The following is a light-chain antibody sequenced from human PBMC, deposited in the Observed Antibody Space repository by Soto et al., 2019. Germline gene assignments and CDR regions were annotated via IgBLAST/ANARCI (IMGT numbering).Light chain of an antibody. CDR1: QGIRND. V-gene: IGKV1-6*01. Sequence: AIQMTQSPSSLSASVGDRVTITCRASQGIRNDLGWYQQKPGQAPKLLIYASSSLQSGVPSRFSGSGSGTDFTLTISSLQPEDFATYYCIQDYNYPRTFGQGTKVEIK. J-gene: IGKJ1*01. CDR3: IQDYNYPRT. CDR2: ASS.